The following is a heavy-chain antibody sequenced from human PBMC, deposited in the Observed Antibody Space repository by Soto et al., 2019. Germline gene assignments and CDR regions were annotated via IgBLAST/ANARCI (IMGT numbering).Heavy chain of an antibody. Sequence: SVKVSCKAAGGTIIGYDISWVRQAPGQGLEWMGGIIHIFGTPKSARKIHCRVTTTADEATITAFIELSNLRYEEMAVYYCASTKNAQYWFNPCGQGTLVTVSS. CDR3: ASTKNAQYWFNP. V-gene: IGHV1-69*13. CDR1: GGTIIGYD. J-gene: IGHJ5*02. CDR2: IIHIFGTP. D-gene: IGHD2-2*01.